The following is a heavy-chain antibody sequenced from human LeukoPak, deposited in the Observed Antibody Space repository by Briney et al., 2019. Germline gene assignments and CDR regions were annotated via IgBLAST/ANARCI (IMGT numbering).Heavy chain of an antibody. CDR1: GFTFSSYS. V-gene: IGHV3-48*01. CDR2: ISSSSSTI. CDR3: ARDPASKLNWFDP. J-gene: IGHJ5*02. Sequence: GGSLRLSCAASGFTFSSYSMNWVRQAPGKGLEWVSYISSSSSTIYYADSVKGRFSISRDNAKNSLYLQMNSLRAEDTAMYYCARDPASKLNWFDPWGQGTLVTVSS.